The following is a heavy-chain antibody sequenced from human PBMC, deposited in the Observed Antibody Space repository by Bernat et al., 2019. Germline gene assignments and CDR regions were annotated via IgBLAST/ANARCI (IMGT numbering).Heavy chain of an antibody. V-gene: IGHV3-30-3*01. Sequence: QVQLVESGGGVVQPGRSLRLSCAASGFTFSSYAMHWVRQAPGKGLEWVAVISYDGSNKYYADSVKGRFTISRDNSKNTLYLQMNSLGAEDTAVYYCARDWFSRGLRLPSSDYWGQGTLVTVSS. J-gene: IGHJ4*02. CDR3: ARDWFSRGLRLPSSDY. CDR2: ISYDGSNK. CDR1: GFTFSSYA. D-gene: IGHD5-12*01.